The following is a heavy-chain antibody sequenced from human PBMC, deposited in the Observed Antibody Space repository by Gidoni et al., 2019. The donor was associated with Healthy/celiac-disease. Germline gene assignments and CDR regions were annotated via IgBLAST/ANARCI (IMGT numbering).Heavy chain of an antibody. D-gene: IGHD3-3*01. V-gene: IGHV1-69*01. J-gene: IGHJ4*02. CDR2: IIPIFGTA. CDR1: GCTFSSYA. CDR3: ASGSRGSGYYQIDY. Sequence: SSVKVSCKASGCTFSSYAISWVRQAPGQELEWMGGIIPIFGTANYAQKFQGRVTITADESTSTAYMELSSLRSEDTAVYYCASGSRGSGYYQIDYWGQGTLVTVSS.